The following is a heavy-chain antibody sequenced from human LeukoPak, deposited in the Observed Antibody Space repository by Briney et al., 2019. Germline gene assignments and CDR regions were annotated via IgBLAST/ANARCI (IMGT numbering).Heavy chain of an antibody. V-gene: IGHV5-10-1*01. Sequence: GESLKISCKGSGYSFTNYWISWVRQMPGKGLEWMGRIDPSDSYINYSPSFQGHVTISADKSISTAYLQWSSLKASDTAIYYCARVRVTTSLYYYYGFDVWGRGTTVTVSS. CDR3: ARVRVTTSLYYYYGFDV. CDR2: IDPSDSYI. J-gene: IGHJ6*02. D-gene: IGHD4-17*01. CDR1: GYSFTNYW.